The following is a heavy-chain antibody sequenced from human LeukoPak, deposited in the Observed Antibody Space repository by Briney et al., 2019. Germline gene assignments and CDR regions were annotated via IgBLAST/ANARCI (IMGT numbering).Heavy chain of an antibody. CDR1: GGTFSSYA. CDR2: IIPIFGTA. CDR3: ARDRELLYFDY. Sequence: SVKVCCKAAGGTFSSYAISWVRQAPGQGLEWMGRIIPIFGTANYAQKFQGRVTITTDESTSTAYMELSSLRSEDTAVYYCARDRELLYFDYWGQGTLVTVSS. J-gene: IGHJ4*02. D-gene: IGHD1-26*01. V-gene: IGHV1-69*05.